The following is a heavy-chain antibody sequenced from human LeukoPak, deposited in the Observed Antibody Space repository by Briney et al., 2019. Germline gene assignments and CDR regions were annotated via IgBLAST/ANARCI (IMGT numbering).Heavy chain of an antibody. CDR2: ISPDGRNI. Sequence: GGSLRLSCAASGFTHSDYWMNWVRQVPGKGPVWVSHISPDGRNIAYADSVKGRFTISRDSAKNTLYLQMNSLRVGDTAVYYCVKDGWGTTPDDCWGQGTLVTVSS. CDR3: VKDGWGTTPDDC. CDR1: GFTHSDYW. D-gene: IGHD1-7*01. V-gene: IGHV3-74*01. J-gene: IGHJ4*02.